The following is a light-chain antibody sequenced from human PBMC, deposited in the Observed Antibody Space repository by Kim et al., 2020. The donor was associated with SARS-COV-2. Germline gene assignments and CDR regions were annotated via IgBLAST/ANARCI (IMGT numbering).Light chain of an antibody. CDR1: NIGSKS. CDR2: NES. Sequence: GKKKRSSRGGNNIGSKSVHWYQEKPGKAHVLVIYNESDRTSGIPERFSGSNTGNRATLTNSRVEAGDEGDYYWKVWDSSSDNWVFGGGNQLTVL. V-gene: IGLV3-21*04. J-gene: IGLJ3*02. CDR3: KVWDSSSDNWV.